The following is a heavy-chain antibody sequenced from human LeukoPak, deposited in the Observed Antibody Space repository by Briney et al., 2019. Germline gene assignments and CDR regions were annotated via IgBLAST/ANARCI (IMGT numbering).Heavy chain of an antibody. CDR2: INPSGCST. D-gene: IGHD3-22*01. V-gene: IGHV1-46*01. J-gene: IGHJ4*02. Sequence: ASVKVSCKASGYTFTSYYMHGVRQAPGQGLEGMGIINPSGCSTSYAQKFQGRVTMTRDTSPSTVYMELRSLRSEDTAVYYCARGVFITSPLDYWGQGTLVTVSS. CDR1: GYTFTSYY. CDR3: ARGVFITSPLDY.